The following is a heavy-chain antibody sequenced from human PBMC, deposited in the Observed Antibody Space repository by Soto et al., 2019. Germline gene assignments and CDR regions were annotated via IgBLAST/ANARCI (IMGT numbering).Heavy chain of an antibody. CDR1: GFTFSSYS. V-gene: IGHV3-21*01. CDR3: ARDGGMSSAPGVYYYYYYGMDV. D-gene: IGHD6-25*01. J-gene: IGHJ6*02. CDR2: ISSSSSYI. Sequence: GGSLRLSCAASGFTFSSYSMNWVRQAPGKGLEWVSSISSSSSYIYYADSVKGRFTISRDNAKNSLYLQMNSLRAEDTAVYYCARDGGMSSAPGVYYYYYYGMDVWGQGTTVTVSS.